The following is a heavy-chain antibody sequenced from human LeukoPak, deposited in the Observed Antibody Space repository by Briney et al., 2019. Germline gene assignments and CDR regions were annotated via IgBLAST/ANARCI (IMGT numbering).Heavy chain of an antibody. CDR3: VRRVED. D-gene: IGHD2-15*01. CDR2: IYSDGRT. CDR1: GFIVSRNY. V-gene: IGHV3-66*01. Sequence: GGSLRLSRAASGFIVSRNYMSWVRQAPGKGLEWVSLIYSDGRTYYADSVKGRFTISRDNSKNTLNLQMNSLRLEDTAVYYCVRRVEDWGHGTLVTVSS. J-gene: IGHJ4*01.